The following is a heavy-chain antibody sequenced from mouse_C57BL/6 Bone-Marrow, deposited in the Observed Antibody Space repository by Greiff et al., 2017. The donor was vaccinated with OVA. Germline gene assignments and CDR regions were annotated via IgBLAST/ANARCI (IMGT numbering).Heavy chain of an antibody. CDR2: INPSTGGT. CDR3: STNWGFCDY. CDR1: GYSFTGYY. D-gene: IGHD4-1*01. J-gene: IGHJ2*01. V-gene: IGHV1-42*01. Sequence: EVKLQESGPELVKPGASVKISCKASGYSFTGYYMNWVKQSPEKSLEWIGEINPSTGGTTYNQKFKAKATLTVDKSSSTAYMQLKSLTSEDSAVYYCSTNWGFCDYWGQGTTLTVSS.